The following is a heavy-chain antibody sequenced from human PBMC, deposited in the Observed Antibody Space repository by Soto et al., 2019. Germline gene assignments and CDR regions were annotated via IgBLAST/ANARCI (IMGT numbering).Heavy chain of an antibody. D-gene: IGHD2-2*02. V-gene: IGHV3-30*18. Sequence: PGGSLRLSCAASGFTFSSYGMHWVRQAPGKGLEWVAVISYDGSNKYYADSVKGRFTISRDNSKNTLYLQMNSLRAEDTAVYYCAKDHRFGYCSSTSCYTHYWGQGTLVTVSS. CDR2: ISYDGSNK. J-gene: IGHJ4*02. CDR1: GFTFSSYG. CDR3: AKDHRFGYCSSTSCYTHY.